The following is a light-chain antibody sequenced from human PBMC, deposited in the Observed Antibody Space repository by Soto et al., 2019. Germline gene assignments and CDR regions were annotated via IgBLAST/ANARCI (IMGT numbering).Light chain of an antibody. CDR1: STDVGAYNY. J-gene: IGLJ3*02. V-gene: IGLV2-8*01. CDR2: DVT. Sequence: QSALTQPPSASGSPGQSVTISCTGTSTDVGAYNYVSWYQQHPGKAPKLMIYDVTKRPSGVPDRFSGSKSGNTASLTVSGLQTEDEADYYCGSHAGNSNLVFGGGTKLTVL. CDR3: GSHAGNSNLV.